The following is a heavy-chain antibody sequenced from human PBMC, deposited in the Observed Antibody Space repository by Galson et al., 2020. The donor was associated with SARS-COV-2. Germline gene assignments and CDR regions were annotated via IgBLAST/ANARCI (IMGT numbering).Heavy chain of an antibody. J-gene: IGHJ5*01. V-gene: IGHV3-23*01. CDR3: ARQADLGGLDP. D-gene: IGHD3-16*01. Sequence: GGSLRLSCAAFGFLFVNSDMTWVRQAPGKVLEWFGMISDSVGRTFYAASLEGRFTISRDNPKNTLSLELHSLTVEDTAVHYCARQADLGGLDPWGQGTLVTVSS. CDR1: GFLFVNSD. CDR2: ISDSVGRT.